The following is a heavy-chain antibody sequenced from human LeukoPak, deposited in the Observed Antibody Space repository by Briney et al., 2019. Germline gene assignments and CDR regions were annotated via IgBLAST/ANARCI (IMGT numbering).Heavy chain of an antibody. CDR3: ARGLHGDYGYFDY. V-gene: IGHV1-2*02. Sequence: ASVKVSCKASGYTFTGYYMHWVRQAPGQGLEWMGWIHPNSGGTKYAQRFQGRVTVTRDTSISTVYMELSRLRSDDTAVYYCARGLHGDYGYFDYWGQGTLVTVSS. CDR2: IHPNSGGT. J-gene: IGHJ4*02. D-gene: IGHD4-17*01. CDR1: GYTFTGYY.